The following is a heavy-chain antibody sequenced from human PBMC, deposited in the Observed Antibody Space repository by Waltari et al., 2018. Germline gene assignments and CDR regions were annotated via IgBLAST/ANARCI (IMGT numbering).Heavy chain of an antibody. V-gene: IGHV2-5*01. CDR3: VHSASSRDCTSTSCYNWFDP. D-gene: IGHD2-2*01. CDR1: GFSLSTNEVG. CDR2: VYWNDDT. J-gene: IGHJ5*02. Sequence: QITLKESGPTLVKPTQTLTLTCTFSGFSLSTNEVGVGWIRQPPGKALEWLALVYWNDDTRYSPFLMSRLSITKDTSKNQVGLTMTNMDPVDTGTYYCVHSASSRDCTSTSCYNWFDPWGQGTLVTVSS.